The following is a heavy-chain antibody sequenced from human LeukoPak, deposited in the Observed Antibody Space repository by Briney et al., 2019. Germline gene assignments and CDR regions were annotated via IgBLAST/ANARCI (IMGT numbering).Heavy chain of an antibody. CDR3: VRSALNVGWFDP. D-gene: IGHD2-15*01. V-gene: IGHV4-4*07. Sequence: SETLSLTCSAPSDSINSYYWSWVRQPPGKGLEWIGHIYTSGSTNYNPSLKSRVTMSVDTSKNQFSLKLSSVTAADTAVYYCVRSALNVGWFDPWGQGILVTVSS. CDR1: SDSINSYY. J-gene: IGHJ5*02. CDR2: IYTSGST.